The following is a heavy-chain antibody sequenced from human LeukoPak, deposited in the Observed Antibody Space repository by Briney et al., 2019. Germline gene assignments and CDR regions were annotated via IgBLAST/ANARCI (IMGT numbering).Heavy chain of an antibody. V-gene: IGHV1-2*02. Sequence: GASVKVSCKASGGTFSSYAISWVRQAPGQGLEWMGWINPNSGGTNYAQKFQGRVTMTRDTSISTAYMELSRLRSDDTAVYYCANYDFWSGYYVTWGQGTLVTVSS. CDR2: INPNSGGT. CDR1: GGTFSSYA. J-gene: IGHJ5*02. CDR3: ANYDFWSGYYVT. D-gene: IGHD3-3*01.